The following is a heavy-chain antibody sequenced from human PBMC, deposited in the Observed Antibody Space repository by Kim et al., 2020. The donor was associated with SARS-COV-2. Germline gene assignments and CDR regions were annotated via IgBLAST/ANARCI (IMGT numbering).Heavy chain of an antibody. CDR2: ISSSGSTI. CDR1: GFTFSSYE. D-gene: IGHD3-9*01. J-gene: IGHJ6*02. V-gene: IGHV3-48*03. CDR3: ARFKGPDYDILTGYYMGVHTQNAFPYSYGMAV. Sequence: GGSLRLSCAASGFTFSSYEMNWVRQAPGKGLEWVSYISSSGSTIYYADSVKGRFTISRDNAKNSLYLQMNSLRAEDTAVYYCARFKGPDYDILTGYYMGVHTQNAFPYSYGMAVWGQGTTVTVSS.